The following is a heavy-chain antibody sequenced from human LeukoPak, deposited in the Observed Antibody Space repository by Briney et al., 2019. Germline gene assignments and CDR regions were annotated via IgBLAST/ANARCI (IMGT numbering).Heavy chain of an antibody. Sequence: GASVKVSCKASGYTFTSYGISWVRQAPGQGLEWMGWISAYNGNTNYAQKLRGRVTMTTDTSTSTAYMGLRSLRSDDTAVYYCARDLTYYYGSGSSGVYYFDYWGQGTLVTVSS. CDR3: ARDLTYYYGSGSSGVYYFDY. V-gene: IGHV1-18*01. D-gene: IGHD3-10*01. CDR2: ISAYNGNT. CDR1: GYTFTSYG. J-gene: IGHJ4*02.